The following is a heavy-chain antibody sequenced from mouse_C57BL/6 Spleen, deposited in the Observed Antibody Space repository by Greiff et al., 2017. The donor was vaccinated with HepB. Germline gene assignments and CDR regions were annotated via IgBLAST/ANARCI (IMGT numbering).Heavy chain of an antibody. Sequence: QVQLKASGAELVKPGASVKLSCKASGYTFTEYTIHWVKQRSGQGLEWIGWFYPGSGSIKYNEQFTAKATLTADKSSSTVYMELSRLTSEDSAVYFCARHERADYERGEFAYWGQGTLVTVSA. CDR2: FYPGSGSI. CDR3: ARHERADYERGEFAY. CDR1: GYTFTEYT. D-gene: IGHD2-4*01. J-gene: IGHJ3*01. V-gene: IGHV1-62-2*01.